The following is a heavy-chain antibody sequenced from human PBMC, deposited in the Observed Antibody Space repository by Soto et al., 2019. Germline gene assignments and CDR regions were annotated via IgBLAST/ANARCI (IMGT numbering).Heavy chain of an antibody. Sequence: PSETLSLTCTVSGGSLSSGDYYWSWIRQPPGKGLEWIGYIYYSGSTYYNPSLKSRVTISVDTSKNQFSLKLSSVTAADTAVYYCARDYGSGSYYPFWGQGTLVTVSS. J-gene: IGHJ4*02. CDR1: GGSLSSGDYY. D-gene: IGHD3-10*01. CDR2: IYYSGST. V-gene: IGHV4-30-4*01. CDR3: ARDYGSGSYYPF.